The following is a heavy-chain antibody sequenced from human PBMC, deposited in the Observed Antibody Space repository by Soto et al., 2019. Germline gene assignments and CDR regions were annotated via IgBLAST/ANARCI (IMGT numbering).Heavy chain of an antibody. Sequence: QVQLVESGGGVVQPGRSLRLSCAASGFTFSSYGMHWVRQAPGKGLEWVAVIWYDGSNKYYADSVKGRFTISRDNSKNTRYLQMNSLRAEDTAVYYCARRTYDILSNFTYYYYGMDVWGHGTTVTVSS. D-gene: IGHD3-9*01. J-gene: IGHJ6*02. CDR3: ARRTYDILSNFTYYYYGMDV. V-gene: IGHV3-33*01. CDR2: IWYDGSNK. CDR1: GFTFSSYG.